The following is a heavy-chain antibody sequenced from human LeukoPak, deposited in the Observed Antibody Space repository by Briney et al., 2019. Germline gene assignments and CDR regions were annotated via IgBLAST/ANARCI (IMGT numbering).Heavy chain of an antibody. J-gene: IGHJ4*02. CDR1: GFTFSSYA. D-gene: IGHD6-6*01. CDR3: AKLYSSSYGFDY. V-gene: IGHV3-23*01. CDR2: ISGSGGST. Sequence: GGPLRLSCAASGFTFSSYAMSWVRQAPGKGLEWVSAISGSGGSTYYADSVKGRFTISRDNSKNTLYLQMNSLRAEGTAVYYCAKLYSSSYGFDYWGQGTLVTVSS.